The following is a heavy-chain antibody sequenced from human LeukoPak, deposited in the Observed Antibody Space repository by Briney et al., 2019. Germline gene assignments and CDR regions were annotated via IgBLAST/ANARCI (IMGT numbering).Heavy chain of an antibody. V-gene: IGHV1-2*02. Sequence: ASVKVSCKTSGYTFRDYYMHWFRQAPGQGLEWMGWINPKNGGTNYAQKFQGRVTMTRDTSFSTAYMELSRLRSDDTAVCYCARGPNTAAFDYWGQGTLVTVSS. D-gene: IGHD6-13*01. CDR3: ARGPNTAAFDY. CDR2: INPKNGGT. CDR1: GYTFRDYY. J-gene: IGHJ4*02.